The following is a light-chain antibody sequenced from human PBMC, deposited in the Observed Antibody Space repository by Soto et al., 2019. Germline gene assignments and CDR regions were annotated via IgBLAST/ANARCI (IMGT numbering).Light chain of an antibody. CDR1: QSISSW. CDR2: KAS. J-gene: IGKJ2*01. Sequence: DIQMTQSPSTQSVSVGDRVTIPCRASQSISSWLAWYQQKPGKAPNLLIYKASSLESGVPSRFSGSGSGTEFTLTISSLQPDDFATYYCQQYDSYPYTFGQGTKLEIK. CDR3: QQYDSYPYT. V-gene: IGKV1-5*03.